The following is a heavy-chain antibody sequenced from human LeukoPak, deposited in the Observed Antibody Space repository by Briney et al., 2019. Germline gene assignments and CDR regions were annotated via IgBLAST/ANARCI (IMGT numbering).Heavy chain of an antibody. D-gene: IGHD1-26*01. Sequence: GGSLRLSCAASGFTFSSYGMHWVRQAPGKGLEWVAVIWYDGSNKYYADSVKGRFTISRDNSKNTLYLQMNSLRAEDTAVYYCARGSAVGATRISPHYWGQGTLVTVSS. J-gene: IGHJ4*02. CDR1: GFTFSSYG. CDR3: ARGSAVGATRISPHY. CDR2: IWYDGSNK. V-gene: IGHV3-33*01.